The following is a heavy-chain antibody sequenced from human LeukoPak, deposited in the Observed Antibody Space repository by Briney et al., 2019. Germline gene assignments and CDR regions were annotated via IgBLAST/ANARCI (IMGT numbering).Heavy chain of an antibody. CDR3: AKYAYNWNAPDGFDM. CDR2: ISSDGSRK. D-gene: IGHD1-1*01. CDR1: RFSFSDYD. Sequence: PGGSLRFSCRASRFSFSDYDMHWVRQAPGKGLEWAAVISSDGSRKHYGDSVKGRFTISRDNSESTLFLQMNSLRTDNTSVYFCAKYAYNWNAPDGFDMWGQGTMVIVSS. J-gene: IGHJ3*02. V-gene: IGHV3-30*18.